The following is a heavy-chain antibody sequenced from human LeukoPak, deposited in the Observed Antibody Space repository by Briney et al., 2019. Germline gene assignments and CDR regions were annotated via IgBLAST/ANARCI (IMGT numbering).Heavy chain of an antibody. V-gene: IGHV1-2*02. J-gene: IGHJ4*02. Sequence: ASVKVSCKASGGTFSSYAISWVRQAPGQGLEWMGWINPNSGGTNYAQKFQGRVTMTRDTSISTAYMELSRLRSDDTAVYYCARFDALYYDSGGYFEDYWGQGTLVTVS. D-gene: IGHD3-22*01. CDR2: INPNSGGT. CDR3: ARFDALYYDSGGYFEDY. CDR1: GGTFSSYA.